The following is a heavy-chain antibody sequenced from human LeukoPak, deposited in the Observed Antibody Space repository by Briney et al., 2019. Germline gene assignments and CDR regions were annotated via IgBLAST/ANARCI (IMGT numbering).Heavy chain of an antibody. CDR1: GFTFSYHA. CDR2: ISANGGST. J-gene: IGHJ6*02. D-gene: IGHD4-11*01. V-gene: IGHV3-64*01. CDR3: ARRVADTDYLGMDV. Sequence: GGSLRLSCEASGFTFSYHAMHWVRQAPGKGLEYVSAISANGGSTYYANPVRGRFTISRDNSKNMLYFQMDSLIPEDMGVYYCARRVADTDYLGMDVWGQGTTVTVS.